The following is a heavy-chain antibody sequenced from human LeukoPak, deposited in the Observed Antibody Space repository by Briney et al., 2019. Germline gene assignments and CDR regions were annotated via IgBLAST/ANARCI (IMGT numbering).Heavy chain of an antibody. CDR3: ARRFAGHFDY. D-gene: IGHD3-10*01. Sequence: SETLSLTCTVSGYSISSGYYWGWIRQPPGKGLEWIGSIYHSGSTYYNPSLKSRVTISVDTSKNQFSLKLSSVTAADTAVYYCARRFAGHFDYWGQGTLVTVSS. CDR2: IYHSGST. J-gene: IGHJ4*02. V-gene: IGHV4-38-2*02. CDR1: GYSISSGYY.